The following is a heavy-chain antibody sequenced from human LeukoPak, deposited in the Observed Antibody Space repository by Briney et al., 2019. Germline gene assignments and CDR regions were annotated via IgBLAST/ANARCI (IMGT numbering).Heavy chain of an antibody. Sequence: GASVKVSCKASGYTFTGYYMHWVRQAPGQGLEWMGWINPNSGGTNYAQKFQGRVTMTRDTSISTAYMELSSLRSEDTAVYYCATVGGYSSSWYSDYWGQGTLVTVSS. J-gene: IGHJ4*02. CDR2: INPNSGGT. V-gene: IGHV1-2*02. CDR1: GYTFTGYY. D-gene: IGHD6-13*01. CDR3: ATVGGYSSSWYSDY.